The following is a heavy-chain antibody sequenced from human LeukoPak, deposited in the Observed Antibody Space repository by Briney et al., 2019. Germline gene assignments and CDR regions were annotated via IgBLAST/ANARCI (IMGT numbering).Heavy chain of an antibody. V-gene: IGHV4-30-4*01. CDR3: ARGVPYYDILTGYYTGNFDY. CDR2: IYYSGST. D-gene: IGHD3-9*01. J-gene: IGHJ4*02. CDR1: GGSISSGDYY. Sequence: SETLSLTCTVSGGSISSGDYYWSWIRQPPGKGLEWIGYIYYSGSTYYNPSLKSRVTISVDTSKNQFSLKLSSVTAADTAVYYCARGVPYYDILTGYYTGNFDYWGQGTLVTVSS.